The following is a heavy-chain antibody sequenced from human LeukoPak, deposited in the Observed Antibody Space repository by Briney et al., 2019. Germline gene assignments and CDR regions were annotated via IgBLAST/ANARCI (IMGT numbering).Heavy chain of an antibody. CDR2: IYSGGST. CDR1: GFTVSSNY. V-gene: IGHV3-53*01. D-gene: IGHD2-2*01. CDR3: AREAEYCSSTSCFYWFDP. Sequence: PGGSLRLSCAASGFTVSSNYMSWVRQAPGKGLEWVSVIYSGGSTYYADSVKGRFTISRDNSKNTLYLQMNSLRAEDTAVYYCAREAEYCSSTSCFYWFDPWGQGTLVTVSS. J-gene: IGHJ5*02.